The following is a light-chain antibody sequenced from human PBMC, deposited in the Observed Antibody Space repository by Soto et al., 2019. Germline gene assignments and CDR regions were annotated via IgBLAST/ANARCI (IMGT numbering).Light chain of an antibody. CDR1: QSVSRY. CDR3: QQRSSWPPSFT. J-gene: IGKJ3*01. CDR2: GAS. Sequence: EIVLSQSPATLSLSPGERATLSCRASQSVSRYLAWYQQKPGQAPRLLIYGASNRATGVPARFSGSGSGTDFTLTISSLEPEDFAVYYCQQRSSWPPSFTFGPGTKVDIK. V-gene: IGKV3-11*01.